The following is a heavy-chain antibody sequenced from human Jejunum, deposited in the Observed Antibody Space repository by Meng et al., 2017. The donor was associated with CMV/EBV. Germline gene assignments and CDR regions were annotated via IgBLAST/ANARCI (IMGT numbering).Heavy chain of an antibody. V-gene: IGHV3-23*01. CDR3: ARGAPWTDYDY. J-gene: IGHJ4*02. Sequence: LSCAAPVFTFRNYAMGWVRQTPGKGLEWVSGIGASGGSTYYADSVKGRFTISRDNINNILYLQMHSLRADDTAVYYCARGAPWTDYDYWGQGTLVTVSS. D-gene: IGHD3/OR15-3a*01. CDR1: VFTFRNYA. CDR2: IGASGGST.